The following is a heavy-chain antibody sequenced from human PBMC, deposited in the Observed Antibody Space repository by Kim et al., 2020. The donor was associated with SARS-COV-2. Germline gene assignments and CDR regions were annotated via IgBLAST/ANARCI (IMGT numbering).Heavy chain of an antibody. CDR3: ATSTKKWLRHVAS. Sequence: SETLSLSCGVYGGSLSGYYWSWVRQSPGKGLEWIGEIDHSGSTTFNPAFKSRVTMAVDTSKNQFSLKLSSLAAADTGMYYCATSTKKWLRHVASWGQGILVTVSS. J-gene: IGHJ5*01. CDR2: IDHSGST. CDR1: GGSLSGYY. D-gene: IGHD5-12*01. V-gene: IGHV4-34*01.